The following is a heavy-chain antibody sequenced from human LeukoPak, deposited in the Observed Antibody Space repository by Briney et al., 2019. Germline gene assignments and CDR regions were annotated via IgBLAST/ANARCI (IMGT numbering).Heavy chain of an antibody. D-gene: IGHD6-13*01. Sequence: SETLSLTCTVSGGSISSYYWSWIRQPAGKGLEWIGRIYTSGSTNYNPSLKSRVTMSVDTSKNQFSLKLSSVTAADTTVYYCARSPIAAAGPEGAFDIWGQGTMVTVSS. J-gene: IGHJ3*02. CDR2: IYTSGST. CDR3: ARSPIAAAGPEGAFDI. CDR1: GGSISSYY. V-gene: IGHV4-4*07.